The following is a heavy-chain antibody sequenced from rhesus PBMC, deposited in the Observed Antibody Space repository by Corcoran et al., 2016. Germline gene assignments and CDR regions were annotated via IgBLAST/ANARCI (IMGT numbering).Heavy chain of an antibody. V-gene: IGHV2-1*01. CDR2: IYWDDDK. D-gene: IGHD6-25*01. Sequence: GFSLTTSNVGVGWIRQPPGKTLEWLALIYWDDDKRYNTSLKNRLSLSKDTSNNLVVLTMTNMDPVDTATYYCAKRRTYSGSWTGAHFEYWGQGVLVTVSS. CDR1: GFSLTTSNVG. CDR3: AKRRTYSGSWTGAHFEY. J-gene: IGHJ4*01.